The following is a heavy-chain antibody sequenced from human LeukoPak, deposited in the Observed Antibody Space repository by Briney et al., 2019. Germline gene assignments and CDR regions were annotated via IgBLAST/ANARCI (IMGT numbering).Heavy chain of an antibody. J-gene: IGHJ4*02. CDR3: ARVLPDYDSSGYYQGSYFDY. CDR1: GGSISSYD. Sequence: SETLSLTCTVSGGSISSYDWSWIRQPPGKGLEWIGYIYYSGSTNYNPSLKSRVTISVDTSKNQFSLKLSSVTAADTAVYYCARVLPDYDSSGYYQGSYFDYWGQGTLVTVSS. V-gene: IGHV4-59*01. D-gene: IGHD3-22*01. CDR2: IYYSGST.